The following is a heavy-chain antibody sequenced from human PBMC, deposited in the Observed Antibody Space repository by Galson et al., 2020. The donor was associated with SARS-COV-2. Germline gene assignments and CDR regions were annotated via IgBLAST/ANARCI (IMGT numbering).Heavy chain of an antibody. CDR3: ARGWKMVIMSEYYYGLDV. V-gene: IGHV4-4*02. J-gene: IGHJ6*02. CDR1: GGPISSNNY. CDR2: IYHSGTT. D-gene: IGHD2-21*01. Sequence: SETLSFTCAVSGGPISSNNYWSWVRQPPGKGLERIGEIYHSGTTNYNPSLKSRVTVSLDTSRNQFSLKLTSVTAADTALYYCARGWKMVIMSEYYYGLDVWGQGTTVTVSS.